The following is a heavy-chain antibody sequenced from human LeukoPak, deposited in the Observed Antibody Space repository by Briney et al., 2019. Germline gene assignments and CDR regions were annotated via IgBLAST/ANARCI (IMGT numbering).Heavy chain of an antibody. V-gene: IGHV4-61*02. J-gene: IGHJ4*02. CDR3: ARDWTRLDPGFDY. CDR2: IHSSGST. D-gene: IGHD5-12*01. Sequence: PSETLSLTCTVSGGSIRSGSYYWSWIRQPAGKGLEWIGRIHSSGSTDYNPSLKSPGTISVDTSKNQFSLKLSSVTAADTAVYYCARDWTRLDPGFDYWGQGTLVTVSS. CDR1: GGSIRSGSYY.